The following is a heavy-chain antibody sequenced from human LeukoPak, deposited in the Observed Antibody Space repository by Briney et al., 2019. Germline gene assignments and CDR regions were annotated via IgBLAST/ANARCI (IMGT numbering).Heavy chain of an antibody. Sequence: SQTLSLTCTVSGGSISSGDYYWSWIRQPPGKGLEWIGYIYYSGSTYYNPSLKSRVTISVDTSKNQFSLKLSSVTAADTAVYYCARRGILQSQTRAFDIWGQGTMVTVSS. CDR3: ARRGILQSQTRAFDI. CDR1: GGSISSGDYY. V-gene: IGHV4-30-4*01. J-gene: IGHJ3*02. D-gene: IGHD1-14*01. CDR2: IYYSGST.